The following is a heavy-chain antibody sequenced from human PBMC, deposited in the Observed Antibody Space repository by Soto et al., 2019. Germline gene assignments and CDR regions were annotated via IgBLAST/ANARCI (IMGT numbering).Heavy chain of an antibody. D-gene: IGHD2-15*01. J-gene: IGHJ5*02. CDR1: GDSVSSNSAA. V-gene: IGHV6-1*01. CDR2: TYYRSKWYK. Sequence: SQTLSLTCAISGDSVSSNSAAWDWIRQSPSRGLEWLGRTYYRSKWYKEYAASVRSRITINPDTSKNQFSLQLNSVSPEDTAVYYCARTVGWLDPWGQGTLVTVSS. CDR3: ARTVGWLDP.